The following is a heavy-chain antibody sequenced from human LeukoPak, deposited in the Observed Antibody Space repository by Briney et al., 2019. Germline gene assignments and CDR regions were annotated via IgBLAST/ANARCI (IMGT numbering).Heavy chain of an antibody. CDR2: IYHSGST. D-gene: IGHD2-2*01. V-gene: IGHV4-4*02. J-gene: IGHJ3*02. Sequence: SETLSLTCAVSGGSISSSNWWSWVRQPPGKGLEWIGEIYHSGSTYYNPSLKSRVTISVDKSKNQFSLKLSSVTAADTAVYYCAIRLGYCSSTSCYGAFDIWGQGTMVTVSS. CDR3: AIRLGYCSSTSCYGAFDI. CDR1: GGSISSSNW.